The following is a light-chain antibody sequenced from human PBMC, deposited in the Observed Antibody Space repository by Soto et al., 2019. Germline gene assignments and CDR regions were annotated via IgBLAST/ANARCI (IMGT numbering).Light chain of an antibody. Sequence: ETVLTQSPGTLSLSPGERATLSCRASQDIRSNYLAWYRHTPGQAPRLLIYGASKRASGIADRFSGSGSGTDFTLIISRLEPEDFALYYCQQYDSSPWTFGQGTKVEIK. CDR1: QDIRSNY. J-gene: IGKJ1*01. V-gene: IGKV3-20*01. CDR2: GAS. CDR3: QQYDSSPWT.